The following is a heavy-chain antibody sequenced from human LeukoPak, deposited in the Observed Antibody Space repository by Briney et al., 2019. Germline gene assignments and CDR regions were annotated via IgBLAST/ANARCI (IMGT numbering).Heavy chain of an antibody. CDR3: ARGHSGSYYGY. CDR1: GSSINDFY. J-gene: IGHJ4*02. Sequence: SGTLSLTCTVSGSSINDFYWTWIRQPAGKGLEWIGRIEASGSTKYNPSLQSRVSMSVDTSKKKISVSLSSVTAADTAVYYCARGHSGSYYGYWGQGTLVTVSS. V-gene: IGHV4-4*07. CDR2: IEASGST. D-gene: IGHD1-26*01.